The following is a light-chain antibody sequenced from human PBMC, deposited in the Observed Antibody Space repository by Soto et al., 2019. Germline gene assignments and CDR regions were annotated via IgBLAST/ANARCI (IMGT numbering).Light chain of an antibody. CDR1: QSVSNY. Sequence: EIVMTQSPATLSVSPGERATLSCRASQSVSNYLTWYQQKPGQAPRLLIYGASTRATGIPARFSGSGSGTEFTLTISSLQSEDFAVYFCQQYNDWPRTFGQGTKVEIK. V-gene: IGKV3D-15*01. J-gene: IGKJ1*01. CDR3: QQYNDWPRT. CDR2: GAS.